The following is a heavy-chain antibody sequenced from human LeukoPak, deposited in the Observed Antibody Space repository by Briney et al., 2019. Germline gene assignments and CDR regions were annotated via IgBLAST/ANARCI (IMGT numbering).Heavy chain of an antibody. D-gene: IGHD1-26*01. CDR3: ARGQSWAFDF. V-gene: IGHV3-7*05. CDR2: IKPDGGEK. Sequence: GGSLRLSCAASGFTFSTYWMSWVRQAPGKGLQWVVNIKPDGGEKYYVDSVKGRFTISRDNAKNSVDLQMNSLRVEDTAVYYCARGQSWAFDFWGQGTLVTVSS. J-gene: IGHJ4*02. CDR1: GFTFSTYW.